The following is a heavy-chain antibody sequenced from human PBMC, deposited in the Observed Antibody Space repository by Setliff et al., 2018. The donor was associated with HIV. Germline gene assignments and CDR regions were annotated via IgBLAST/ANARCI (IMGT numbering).Heavy chain of an antibody. CDR2: INRSGST. D-gene: IGHD6-13*01. Sequence: NPSETLSLTCAVYGGSLSGHFWSWIRQPPGKGLEWIGEINRSGSTNYNSSLKSLVTMSVDTSKRQFSLKLASVTAADTAIYYCARQSTMAAAAFDYGGQGTLVTVSS. J-gene: IGHJ4*02. CDR3: ARQSTMAAAAFDY. V-gene: IGHV4-34*01. CDR1: GGSLSGHF.